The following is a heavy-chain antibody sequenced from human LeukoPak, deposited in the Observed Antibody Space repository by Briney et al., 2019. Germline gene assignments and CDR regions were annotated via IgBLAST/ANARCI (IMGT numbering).Heavy chain of an antibody. Sequence: PSETQSLTCTVSGGSISSYYWSWIRQPPGKGVEWIGYIYYSGSTNYNPSLKSRVTISVDTSKNQFSLKLSSVTAADTAVYYCARLIGNYWFDPWGQGTLVTVSS. V-gene: IGHV4-59*08. CDR3: ARLIGNYWFDP. CDR1: GGSISSYY. J-gene: IGHJ5*02. CDR2: IYYSGST. D-gene: IGHD1-7*01.